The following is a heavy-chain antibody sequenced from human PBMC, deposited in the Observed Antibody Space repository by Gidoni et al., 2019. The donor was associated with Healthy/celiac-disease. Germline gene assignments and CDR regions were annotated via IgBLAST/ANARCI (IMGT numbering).Heavy chain of an antibody. Sequence: QLQLQESGPGLVKPSETLSLTCTVPGGPIRSSSYYGGWIRQPPGKGLEWIGSIYYSGSTYSNPSLKSRVTISVDTSKNQCSLKLSSVTAADTAVYYCARHALAQRWGVGATTHYYYYMDVWGKGTTVTVSS. V-gene: IGHV4-39*01. CDR3: ARHALAQRWGVGATTHYYYYMDV. J-gene: IGHJ6*03. CDR1: GGPIRSSSYY. CDR2: IYYSGST. D-gene: IGHD1-26*01.